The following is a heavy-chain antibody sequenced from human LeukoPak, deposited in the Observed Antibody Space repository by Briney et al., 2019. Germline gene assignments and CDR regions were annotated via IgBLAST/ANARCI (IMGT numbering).Heavy chain of an antibody. Sequence: GGSLRLSCVASGFTVSSNYMSWVRQAPGKGLEWVSVIYGGGRTYYADSVKGRFTISRDNAKNSLYLQMNSLRAEDTAVYYCARVTIAVAGNRKLDYWGQGTLVTVSS. CDR2: IYGGGRT. J-gene: IGHJ4*02. V-gene: IGHV3-53*01. D-gene: IGHD6-19*01. CDR1: GFTVSSNY. CDR3: ARVTIAVAGNRKLDY.